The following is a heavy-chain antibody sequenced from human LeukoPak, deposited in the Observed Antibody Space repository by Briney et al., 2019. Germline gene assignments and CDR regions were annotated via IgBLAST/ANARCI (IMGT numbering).Heavy chain of an antibody. CDR1: GFTXSSYG. Sequence: ASVKVSCKASGFTXSSYGISWVRQAPGQGLEWMGWISSSSGNTNYAQKFQGRVTMTTDKSTSTAHMELRSLRSDDTAVYYCAREHPHFGELWNDYWGQGTPVTVSS. V-gene: IGHV1-18*01. CDR3: AREHPHFGELWNDY. J-gene: IGHJ4*02. CDR2: ISSSSGNT. D-gene: IGHD3-10*01.